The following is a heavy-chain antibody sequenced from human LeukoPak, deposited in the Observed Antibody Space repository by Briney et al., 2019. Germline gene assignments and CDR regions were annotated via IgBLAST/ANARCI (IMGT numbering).Heavy chain of an antibody. V-gene: IGHV1-18*01. CDR1: CYSFTRNG. D-gene: IGHD3-16*01. J-gene: IGHJ4*02. Sequence: GAPLKVSCKPFCYSFTRNGISWVRQAPGQGLEWMAWISANSGNTNYAQNFQDRVTLTTDTSTSTAYMELRSLRSDDTAVYYCARDVNHAFDYWGQGTLATVSS. CDR2: ISANSGNT. CDR3: ARDVNHAFDY.